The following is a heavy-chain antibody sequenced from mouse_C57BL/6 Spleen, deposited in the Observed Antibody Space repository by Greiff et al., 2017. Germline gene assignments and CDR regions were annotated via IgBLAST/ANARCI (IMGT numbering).Heavy chain of an antibody. CDR2: IGPDTGGT. Sequence: VLLVESGAELVRPGASVSLSCKASGYTFTDYDMHWVEQTPVHGLEWIGAIGPDTGGTAYTPKFTGQAILTADKSASTAYMELRRLTSEDSAGEYCTREGAGLGDWGQGTTLTVAS. CDR3: TREGAGLGD. J-gene: IGHJ2*01. V-gene: IGHV1-15*01. CDR1: GYTFTDYD.